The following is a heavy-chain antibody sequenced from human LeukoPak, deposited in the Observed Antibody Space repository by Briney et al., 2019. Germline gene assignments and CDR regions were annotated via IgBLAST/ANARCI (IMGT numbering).Heavy chain of an antibody. CDR3: ARAVTGWPNWFDP. J-gene: IGHJ5*02. D-gene: IGHD6-19*01. CDR2: IYSDGRT. Sequence: GGSLRLSCAASGFTVSGNYMTWVRQAPGKGLEWVSVIYSDGRTNYADSVKGRFTISRDNSKNTLHLQMSSLRVEDTAVYYCARAVTGWPNWFDPWGQGTLVTVSS. CDR1: GFTVSGNY. V-gene: IGHV3-53*01.